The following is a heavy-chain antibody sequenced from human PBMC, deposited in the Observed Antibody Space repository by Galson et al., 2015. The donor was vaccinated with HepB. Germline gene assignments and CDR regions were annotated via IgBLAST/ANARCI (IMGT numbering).Heavy chain of an antibody. V-gene: IGHV4-59*01. CDR1: GASINSYY. CDR2: IFHTGRT. D-gene: IGHD3-16*01. Sequence: LSLTCSVSGASINSYYWSWIRQSPGKGLEWIAFIFHTGRTNHNPSLTGRVTISIDTSKNQFSLRLTSVTAADTAVYYCAASKGYVWGSLPLPDFWGQGTPVTASP. CDR3: AASKGYVWGSLPLPDF. J-gene: IGHJ4*02.